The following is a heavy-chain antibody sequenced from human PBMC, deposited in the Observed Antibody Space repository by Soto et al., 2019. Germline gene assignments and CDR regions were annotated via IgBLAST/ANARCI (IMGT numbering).Heavy chain of an antibody. J-gene: IGHJ5*02. V-gene: IGHV4-39*07. CDR3: ARAYYDTIGYSIDP. Sequence: PSETLSLTCTVSGGSISSSSYFRGWIRQPPGKGLEWIGSMYYSGTTNYTPSLKSRFIISVDMSKTRFYLRLTSVTAADTAVYYCARAYYDTIGYSIDPWGQEPLFTVSS. D-gene: IGHD3-22*01. CDR1: GGSISSSSYF. CDR2: MYYSGTT.